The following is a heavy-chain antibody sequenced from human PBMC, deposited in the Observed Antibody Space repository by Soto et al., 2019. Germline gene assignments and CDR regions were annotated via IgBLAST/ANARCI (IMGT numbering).Heavy chain of an antibody. CDR1: GGSISSGGYY. V-gene: IGHV4-31*03. J-gene: IGHJ4*02. D-gene: IGHD2-8*01. CDR3: ARDGVANNGYFDY. Sequence: QVQLQESGPGLVKPSQTLSLTCTVSGGSISSGGYYWSWIRQHPGNGMEWIGYIYSSGSTYYNPSLKSRVTISVDTSKNQFSLKLSSVTAADTAVYYCARDGVANNGYFDYWGQGTLVTVSS. CDR2: IYSSGST.